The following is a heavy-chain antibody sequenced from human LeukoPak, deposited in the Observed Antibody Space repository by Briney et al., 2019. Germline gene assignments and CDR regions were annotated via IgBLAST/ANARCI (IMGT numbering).Heavy chain of an antibody. Sequence: GGSLRLSCAASGFTFSSYSMTWVRQAPGKGLEWVSSISSSSSYIYYADSVKGRFTISRDNAKNSLYLQMNSLRAEDTAVYYCARSRGGSYRDAFDIWGQGTMVTVSS. CDR3: ARSRGGSYRDAFDI. CDR1: GFTFSSYS. CDR2: ISSSSSYI. J-gene: IGHJ3*02. D-gene: IGHD1-26*01. V-gene: IGHV3-21*01.